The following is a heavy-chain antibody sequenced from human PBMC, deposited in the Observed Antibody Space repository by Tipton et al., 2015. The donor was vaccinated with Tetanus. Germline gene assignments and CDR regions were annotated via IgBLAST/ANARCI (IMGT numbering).Heavy chain of an antibody. J-gene: IGHJ4*02. CDR1: GFSFGDYA. CDR3: VSGSALDY. D-gene: IGHD6-25*01. V-gene: IGHV3-21*01. Sequence: SLRLSCTASGFSFGDYAMSWFRQAPGKGLEWVSSISSTSRYIYYADSVKGRFTISRDNAKNSLFLEMNSLRADDTAVYYCVSGSALDYWGQGTLITVSS. CDR2: ISSTSRYI.